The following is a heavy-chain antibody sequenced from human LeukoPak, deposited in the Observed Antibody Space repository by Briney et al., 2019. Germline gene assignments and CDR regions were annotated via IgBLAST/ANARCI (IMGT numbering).Heavy chain of an antibody. CDR1: GYTFTSYG. V-gene: IGHV1-69*05. D-gene: IGHD2-15*01. CDR3: ASLVDGDYFDY. CDR2: IIPIFGAA. J-gene: IGHJ4*02. Sequence: GASVKVSCKASGYTFTSYGISWVRQAPGQGLEWMGGIIPIFGAANYAQKFQGRVTITTDESTSTAYMELSSLRSEDTAVYYCASLVDGDYFDYWGQGTLVTVSS.